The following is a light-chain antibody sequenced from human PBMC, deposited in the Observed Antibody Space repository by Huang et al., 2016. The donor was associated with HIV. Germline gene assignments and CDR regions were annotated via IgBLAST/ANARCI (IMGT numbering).Light chain of an antibody. CDR2: RIS. CDR3: QQYYTYPYT. CDR1: QDIKNY. Sequence: DIQMTQSPSSLSASVGDRVTITCRASQDIKNYVAWIQQKPGRAPKSLIHRISFLHSGVPARFGGGRSGMHFTLTISSLQPEDFAFYYCQQYYTYPYTFGQATKLEIK. V-gene: IGKV1-16*01. J-gene: IGKJ2*01.